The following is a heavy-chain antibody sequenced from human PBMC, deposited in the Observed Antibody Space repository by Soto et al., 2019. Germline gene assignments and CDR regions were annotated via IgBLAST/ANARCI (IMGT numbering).Heavy chain of an antibody. CDR3: ARDTSGWSLNGLDV. CDR1: GSAITRYY. CDR2: INPGGGSA. D-gene: IGHD6-19*01. Sequence: QVDLVQSGAEVKKPGASVTISCKASGSAITRYYIHWVRQAPGRGLEWMGRINPGGGSASYAQKFQDRGTIDKDTSTGTVYMDLRSLRTEDTAVYYCARDTSGWSLNGLDVWGQGTTVNVSS. V-gene: IGHV1-46*01. J-gene: IGHJ6*02.